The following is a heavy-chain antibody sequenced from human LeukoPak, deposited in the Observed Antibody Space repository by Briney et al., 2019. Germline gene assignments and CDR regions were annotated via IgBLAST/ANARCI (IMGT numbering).Heavy chain of an antibody. CDR3: ARGWGGYNDY. D-gene: IGHD3-16*01. CDR2: INHYGST. J-gene: IGHJ4*02. V-gene: IGHV4-34*01. Sequence: SETLSLTCAVYGGSFSGYYWSWIRQPPGKGLEWIGEINHYGSTNYNPSLKSRVTISVDTSKNQFSLKLSSVTAADTAVYYCARGWGGYNDYWGQGTLVTVSS. CDR1: GGSFSGYY.